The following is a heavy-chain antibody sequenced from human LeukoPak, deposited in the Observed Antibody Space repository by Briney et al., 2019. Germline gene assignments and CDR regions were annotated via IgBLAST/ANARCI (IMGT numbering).Heavy chain of an antibody. J-gene: IGHJ4*02. CDR2: ISYDGSNK. V-gene: IGHV3-30*18. CDR3: AKDKRYSTPHYFDY. D-gene: IGHD6-13*01. Sequence: PGGSLRLSCAASGFTFSSYGMHWVRQAPGKGLEWVAVISYDGSNKYYADSVKGRFTISRDNSKNTLYLQMNSLRAEDTAVYYCAKDKRYSTPHYFDYWGQGTLVTVSS. CDR1: GFTFSSYG.